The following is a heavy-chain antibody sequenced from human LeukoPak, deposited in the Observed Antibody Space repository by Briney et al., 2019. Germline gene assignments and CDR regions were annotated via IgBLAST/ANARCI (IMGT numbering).Heavy chain of an antibody. J-gene: IGHJ4*02. CDR3: ARGGYGDRIDY. CDR1: GYTFIRYY. D-gene: IGHD4-17*01. Sequence: ASVKVSCKASGYTFIRYYMHWVRQAPGQGLEWMGIINPSGGSTSYAQKFQGSVTMSRDTSTSTVYMELSRLRSEDTGVYYCARGGYGDRIDYWGQGTLVSVSS. CDR2: INPSGGST. V-gene: IGHV1-46*01.